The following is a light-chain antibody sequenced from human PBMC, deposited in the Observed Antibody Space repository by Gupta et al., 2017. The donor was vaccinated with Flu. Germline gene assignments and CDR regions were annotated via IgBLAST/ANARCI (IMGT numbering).Light chain of an antibody. CDR1: GSANY. CDR2: NVM. V-gene: IGLV2-14*03. J-gene: IGLJ3*02. Sequence: PGNTITFSCYGIGSANYVSCHHPPAANPPRLILFNVMYRAAGISGRFSASKSTDSASLTISGRRTDDEGDYYCASYPSSCGLVFGGGTTLTVL. CDR3: ASYPSSCGLV.